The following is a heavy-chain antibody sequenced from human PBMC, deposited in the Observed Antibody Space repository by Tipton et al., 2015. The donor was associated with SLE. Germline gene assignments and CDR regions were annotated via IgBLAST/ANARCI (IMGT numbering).Heavy chain of an antibody. CDR1: GDSISSNSYY. Sequence: TLSLTCTVSGDSISSNSYYWSWIRQPAGKGLEWIGRIYSSGSTNENLSLKSRVTISVDTSKNQFSLKLSSVTAADTAVYYCARERQGYGSEPVFDYWGQGTLVTVSS. J-gene: IGHJ4*02. CDR2: IYSSGST. V-gene: IGHV4-61*02. CDR3: ARERQGYGSEPVFDY. D-gene: IGHD3-10*01.